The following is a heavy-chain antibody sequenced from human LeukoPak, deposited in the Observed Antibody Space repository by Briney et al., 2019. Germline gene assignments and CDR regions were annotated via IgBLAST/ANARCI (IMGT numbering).Heavy chain of an antibody. CDR2: FDPEDGET. Sequence: ASVKVSCKVSGYTLTELSMHWVRQAPGKGLEWMGGFDPEDGETIYAQKFQGRVTMTEDTSTDTAYMELSSLRSEDTAVYYCATRGGSGSYYFDYWAREPWSPSPQ. J-gene: IGHJ4*02. D-gene: IGHD1-26*01. CDR1: GYTLTELS. V-gene: IGHV1-24*01. CDR3: ATRGGSGSYYFDY.